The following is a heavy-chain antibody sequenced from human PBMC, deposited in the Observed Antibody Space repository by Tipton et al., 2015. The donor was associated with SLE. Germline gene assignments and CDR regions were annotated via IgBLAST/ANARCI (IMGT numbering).Heavy chain of an antibody. Sequence: TLSLTCTVSGGSVSSSAYYWGWIRQAPEKGLEWIGFIFYSGSTNYNPSLESRVTISVDTSKNQFSLRLSSVTAADTAVYYCARGREVYDSFDSWGQGTLVTVSS. CDR3: ARGREVYDSFDS. V-gene: IGHV4-61*08. CDR1: GGSVSSSAYY. J-gene: IGHJ4*02. D-gene: IGHD2-8*01. CDR2: IFYSGST.